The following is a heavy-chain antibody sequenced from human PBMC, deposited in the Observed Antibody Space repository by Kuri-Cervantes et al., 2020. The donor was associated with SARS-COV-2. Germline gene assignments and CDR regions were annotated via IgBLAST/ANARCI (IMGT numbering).Heavy chain of an antibody. J-gene: IGHJ6*03. V-gene: IGHV3-49*04. CDR1: GFTFGDYA. CDR3: ARVVEWMVYYYMDV. Sequence: GESLKISCTASGFTFGDYAMSWVRQAPGKGLEWVGFIRSKAYGGTTEYAASVKGRFTISRDDSKSIAYLQMNSLRAEDTAVYYCARVVEWMVYYYMDVWGKGTTVTVSS. D-gene: IGHD1-26*01. CDR2: IRSKAYGGTT.